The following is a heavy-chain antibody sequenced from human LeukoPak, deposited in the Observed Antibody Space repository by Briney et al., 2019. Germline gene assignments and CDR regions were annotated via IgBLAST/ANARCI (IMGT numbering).Heavy chain of an antibody. CDR1: GFTFDDYA. J-gene: IGHJ5*02. Sequence: GGSLRLSCAASGFTFDDYAMHWVRHAPGKGLEWVSGISWNSGSIGYADSVKGRFTISRDNAKNSLYLQMNSLRAEDTALYYCAKDDLAGTFRFDPWGQGTLVTVSS. CDR2: ISWNSGSI. CDR3: AKDDLAGTFRFDP. D-gene: IGHD6-19*01. V-gene: IGHV3-9*01.